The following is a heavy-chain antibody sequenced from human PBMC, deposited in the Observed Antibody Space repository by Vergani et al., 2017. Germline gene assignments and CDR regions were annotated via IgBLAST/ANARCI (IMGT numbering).Heavy chain of an antibody. Sequence: QVQLVESGGGVVQPGRSLRLSCAASGFTFSSYGMHWVRQAPGKGLEWVAVISYDGSNKYYADSVKGRFTISRDNSKNTLYLQMNSLRAEDTAVYYCAKDLWDWDTLVRVRAGYWGQGTLVTVSS. V-gene: IGHV3-30*18. J-gene: IGHJ4*02. CDR3: AKDLWDWDTLVRVRAGY. CDR1: GFTFSSYG. CDR2: ISYDGSNK. D-gene: IGHD3/OR15-3a*01.